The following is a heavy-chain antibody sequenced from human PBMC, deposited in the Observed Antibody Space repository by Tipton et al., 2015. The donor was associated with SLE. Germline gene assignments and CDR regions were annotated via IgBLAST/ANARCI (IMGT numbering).Heavy chain of an antibody. CDR1: GYSISSGYY. Sequence: LRLSCTVSGYSISSGYYWGWIRQPPGKGLEWIGNIYHSGSTYYNPSLKSRVTISVDTSKNQFSLKLSSVTAADTAVYYCARDSRVVVAARGGFDYWGQGTLVTVSS. CDR2: IYHSGST. V-gene: IGHV4-38-2*02. J-gene: IGHJ4*02. CDR3: ARDSRVVVAARGGFDY. D-gene: IGHD2-15*01.